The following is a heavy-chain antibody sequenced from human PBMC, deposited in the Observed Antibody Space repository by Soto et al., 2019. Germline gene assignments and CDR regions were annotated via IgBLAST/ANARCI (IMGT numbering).Heavy chain of an antibody. V-gene: IGHV3-53*01. D-gene: IGHD6-19*01. J-gene: IGHJ4*02. Sequence: EVQLVESGGGLIQPGGSVRLSCAASGFTVSSKYMSWVRQAPGKGLEWVLVIYTGGSTYYADSVKGRFTISRDNSKNTLYLPMNSLRAEDTAVYYCARGEHGWYYFDYWGQGTLVTVSS. CDR3: ARGEHGWYYFDY. CDR1: GFTVSSKY. CDR2: IYTGGST.